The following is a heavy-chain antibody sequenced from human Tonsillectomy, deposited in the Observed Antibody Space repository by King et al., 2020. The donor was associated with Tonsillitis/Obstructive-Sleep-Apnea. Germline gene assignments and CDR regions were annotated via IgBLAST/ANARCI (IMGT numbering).Heavy chain of an antibody. CDR1: GYSFTSYW. Sequence: VQLVQSGAEVKKPGESLRISCKGSGYSFTSYWISWVRQMPGKGLERMGRIDPSDSYTNYSPSFQGHFTIPADKSISTAYLQWSSLKASDTAMYYCARHRGATRDAFDIWGQGTMVTVSS. J-gene: IGHJ3*02. V-gene: IGHV5-10-1*01. CDR3: ARHRGATRDAFDI. CDR2: IDPSDSYT. D-gene: IGHD4/OR15-4a*01.